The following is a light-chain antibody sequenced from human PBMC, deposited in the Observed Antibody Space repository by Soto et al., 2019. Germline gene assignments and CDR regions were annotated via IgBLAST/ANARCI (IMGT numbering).Light chain of an antibody. CDR3: SSYAGSNSV. CDR2: EVS. CDR1: SSDVGGYNY. V-gene: IGLV2-8*01. Sequence: QSVLTQPPSASGSPGQSVTISCTGTSSDVGGYNYVSWYQQHPGKAPKLMIYEVSKRPSGVPDRFSGSKSGNTASLTVSGLQAEDEADDYCSSYAGSNSVFGGGTQLTVL. J-gene: IGLJ2*01.